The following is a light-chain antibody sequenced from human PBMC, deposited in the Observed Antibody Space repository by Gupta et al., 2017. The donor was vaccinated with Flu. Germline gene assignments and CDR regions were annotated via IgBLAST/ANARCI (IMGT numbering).Light chain of an antibody. CDR2: DVS. V-gene: IGLV2-11*01. J-gene: IGLJ1*01. CDR3: CSYAGGPYV. Sequence: QSALTQPRSVSGSPGQSVTISCTGSSSDVGGYNYVSWYQQHPGKAPKLMIYDVSERPSGVPDRFSGSKSGNTASLTISGLQAEDEADYYCCSYAGGPYVFGTGTEVTVL. CDR1: SSDVGGYNY.